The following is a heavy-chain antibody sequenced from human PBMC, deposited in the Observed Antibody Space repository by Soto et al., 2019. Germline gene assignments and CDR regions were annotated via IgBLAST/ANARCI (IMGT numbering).Heavy chain of an antibody. CDR2: IIPIFGTA. CDR3: AREYSGYDIPPHYYYYGMDV. J-gene: IGHJ6*02. D-gene: IGHD5-12*01. CDR1: GGTFSSYA. Sequence: QVQLVQSGAEVKKPGSSVKVSYKASGGTFSSYAISWVRQAPGQGLEWMGGIIPIFGTANYAQKFQGRVTITAEESTSTAYMELSSLRSEDTAVYYCAREYSGYDIPPHYYYYGMDVWGQGTTVTVSS. V-gene: IGHV1-69*01.